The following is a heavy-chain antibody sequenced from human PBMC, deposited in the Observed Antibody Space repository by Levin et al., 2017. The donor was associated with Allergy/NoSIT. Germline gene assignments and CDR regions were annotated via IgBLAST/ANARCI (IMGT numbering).Heavy chain of an antibody. J-gene: IGHJ2*01. CDR1: GFTFSSYW. CDR2: IKQDGSEK. V-gene: IGHV3-7*01. Sequence: GESLKISCAASGFTFSSYWMSWVRQAPGKGLEWVANIKQDGSEKYYVDSVKGRFTISRDNAKNSLYLQMNSLRAEDTAVYYCARVMYCSSTSCYKGRGYFDLWGRGTLVTVSS. D-gene: IGHD2-2*02. CDR3: ARVMYCSSTSCYKGRGYFDL.